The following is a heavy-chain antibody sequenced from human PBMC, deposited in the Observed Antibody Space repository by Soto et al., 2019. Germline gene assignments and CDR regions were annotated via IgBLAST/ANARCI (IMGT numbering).Heavy chain of an antibody. CDR2: INHSGST. D-gene: IGHD2-15*01. CDR3: ARAFCSGGSCYPRINWFDP. CDR1: GGSFSGYY. V-gene: IGHV4-34*01. Sequence: SETLSLTCAVYGGSFSGYYWSWIRQPPGKGLEWIGEINHSGSTNYNPSLKSRVTISVDTSKNQFSLKLSSVTAADTAVYYCARAFCSGGSCYPRINWFDPWGQGTLVTVSS. J-gene: IGHJ5*02.